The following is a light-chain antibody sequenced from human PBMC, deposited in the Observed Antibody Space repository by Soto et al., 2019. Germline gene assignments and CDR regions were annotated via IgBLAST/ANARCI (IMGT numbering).Light chain of an antibody. J-gene: IGLJ2*01. CDR1: SSDVGGYNY. V-gene: IGLV2-8*01. CDR3: SSYAGSTNHVV. CDR2: EVT. Sequence: QSVLTQPPSASGSPGQSVTISCTGTSSDVGGYNYVSWYQQHLGKAPKLMVYEVTKRPSGVPDRFSGSKSGNTASLTVSGLQAEDEADYYCSSYAGSTNHVVFGGGTKVTVL.